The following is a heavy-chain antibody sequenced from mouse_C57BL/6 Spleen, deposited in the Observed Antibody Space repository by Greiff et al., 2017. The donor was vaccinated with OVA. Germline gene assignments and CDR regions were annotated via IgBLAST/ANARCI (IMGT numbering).Heavy chain of an antibody. CDR2: IDPSDSYT. CDR1: GYTFTSYW. CDR3: ARSVTGTVYYFDY. V-gene: IGHV1-50*01. Sequence: QVQLQQPGAELVKPGASVKLSCKASGYTFTSYWLQWVKQRPGQGLEWIGEIDPSDSYTNYNQKFKGKATLTVDTSSSPAYMQLSSLTSEDSAVYYGARSVTGTVYYFDYWGQGTTLTVSS. J-gene: IGHJ2*01. D-gene: IGHD4-1*01.